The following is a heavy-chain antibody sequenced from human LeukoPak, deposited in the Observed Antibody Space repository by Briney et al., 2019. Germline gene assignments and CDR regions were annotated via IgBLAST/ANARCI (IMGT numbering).Heavy chain of an antibody. CDR3: AREGIAVAGSTLDY. Sequence: GGSMRLARAAYASTSGSLSTSCDRQPAGDLLEWDASISSSSSYIYYADSVKGRFTISRDNAKNSLYLQMNSLRAEDTAVYYCAREGIAVAGSTLDYWGQGTLVTVSS. CDR2: ISSSSSYI. CDR1: ASTSGSLS. J-gene: IGHJ4*02. D-gene: IGHD6-19*01. V-gene: IGHV3-21*01.